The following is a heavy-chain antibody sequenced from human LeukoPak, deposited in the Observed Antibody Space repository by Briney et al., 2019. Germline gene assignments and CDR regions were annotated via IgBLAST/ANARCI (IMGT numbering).Heavy chain of an antibody. D-gene: IGHD3-10*01. Sequence: ASVKVSCKASGYTFTSYDISWVRQAPGQGLEWMGWISAYNGNTNYAQKLQGRVTMTTDTSTSTAYMELRSLRSDDTVVYYCARDHTMVRGVNHGMDVWGKGTTVTVSS. V-gene: IGHV1-18*04. CDR2: ISAYNGNT. CDR3: ARDHTMVRGVNHGMDV. J-gene: IGHJ6*04. CDR1: GYTFTSYD.